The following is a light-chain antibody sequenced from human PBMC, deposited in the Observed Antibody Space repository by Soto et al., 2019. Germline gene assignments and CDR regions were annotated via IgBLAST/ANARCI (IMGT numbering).Light chain of an antibody. CDR3: QQLDNYPIFT. Sequence: DIQLAQSPSFLSASVGDSVTITCRASQAIGRSLAWYQQKPGRAPTLLIYAASTLQSGVPSRFSGSGSGTEFTLTISSLQPEDSAVYYCQQLDNYPIFTFGPGTKVDIK. J-gene: IGKJ3*01. V-gene: IGKV1-9*01. CDR1: QAIGRS. CDR2: AAS.